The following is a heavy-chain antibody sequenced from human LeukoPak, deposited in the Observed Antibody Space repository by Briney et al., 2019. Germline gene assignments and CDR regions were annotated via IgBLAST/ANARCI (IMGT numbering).Heavy chain of an antibody. CDR1: GGTFSSYA. CDR2: IIPIFGTA. D-gene: IGHD6-19*01. Sequence: GASVKVSCKASGGTFSSYAISWVRQAPGQGLEWMGRIIPIFGTANYAQKFQGRGTITKDESTSTAYMELSSLRSEDTAVYYCARSSGWYLFGRDAFDIWGQGTMVTVPS. CDR3: ARSSGWYLFGRDAFDI. J-gene: IGHJ3*02. V-gene: IGHV1-69*05.